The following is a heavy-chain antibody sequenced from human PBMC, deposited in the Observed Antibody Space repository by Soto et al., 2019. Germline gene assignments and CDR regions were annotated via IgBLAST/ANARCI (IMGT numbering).Heavy chain of an antibody. V-gene: IGHV3-11*05. CDR1: GLTFSDYY. J-gene: IGHJ5*02. CDR3: AKERLDIRAVVHSWLDP. D-gene: IGHD2-2*03. Sequence: PGGSLRLSCAASGLTFSDYYMSWIRQAPGKGLEWVSYITSSGSYTKYADSVQGRFTISRDNAKNSLYLQMNSLRVEDTAIYYCAKERLDIRAVVHSWLDPWGRGNLITVSS. CDR2: ITSSGSYT.